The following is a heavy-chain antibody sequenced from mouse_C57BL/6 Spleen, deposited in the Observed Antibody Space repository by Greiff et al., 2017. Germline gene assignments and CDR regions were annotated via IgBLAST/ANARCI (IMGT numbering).Heavy chain of an antibody. CDR1: GYTFTSYW. CDR2: IDPSDSYT. CDR3: ARSRGSWLLLGFDY. V-gene: IGHV1-69*01. J-gene: IGHJ2*01. D-gene: IGHD2-3*01. Sequence: QVQLQQPGAELVMPGASVKLSCKASGYTFTSYWMHWVKQRPGQGLEWIGEIDPSDSYTNYNQKFKGKSTLTVDKSSSTAYMQLSSLTSEDSAVYYCARSRGSWLLLGFDYWGQGTTLTVSS.